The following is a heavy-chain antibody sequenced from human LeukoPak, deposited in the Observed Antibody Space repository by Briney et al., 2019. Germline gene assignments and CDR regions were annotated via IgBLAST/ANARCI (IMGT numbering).Heavy chain of an antibody. CDR2: MNPSSGNT. CDR1: GFTFISYD. J-gene: IGHJ4*02. CDR3: ARGRYSGSGDY. D-gene: IGHD5-12*01. Sequence: GASVKVSCKASGFTFISYDIVWVRQAAGPGLEWLGWMNPSSGNTGYSQKFQGRVTMTRNTSISTAYMELSSLRSEDTAVYYCARGRYSGSGDYWGQGTLVTVSS. V-gene: IGHV1-8*01.